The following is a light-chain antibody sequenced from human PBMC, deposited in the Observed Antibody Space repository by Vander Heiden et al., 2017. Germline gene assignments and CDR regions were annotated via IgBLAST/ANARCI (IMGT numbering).Light chain of an antibody. CDR3: QHDNSSPVT. CDR2: DAS. CDR1: QSISSW. Sequence: DIQMTQSPSTLSASVGDRVTITCRASQSISSWLAWYQQKPGKAPKLLIYDASSLESGVPSRFSGSGSGTEFTLTISSLQPDDFATYYCQHDNSSPVTFGQGTKLDIK. J-gene: IGKJ2*01. V-gene: IGKV1-5*01.